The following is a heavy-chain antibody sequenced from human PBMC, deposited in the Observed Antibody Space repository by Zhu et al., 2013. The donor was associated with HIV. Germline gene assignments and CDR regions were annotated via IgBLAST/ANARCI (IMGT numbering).Heavy chain of an antibody. J-gene: IGHJ3*01. CDR2: IIPIFGTA. Sequence: QVQLVQSGAEVKKPGSSVKVSCKASGGTFSSYALSWVRQAPGQGLEWMGGIIPIFGTANYAQKFQGRVTITADESTSTAYMELSSLRSEDTAVYYCARDLRGYTYPTSSGADPFDFWGQGTMVTVSS. D-gene: IGHD5-18*01. CDR1: GGTFSSYA. CDR3: ARDLRGYTYPTSSGADPFDF. V-gene: IGHV1-69*01.